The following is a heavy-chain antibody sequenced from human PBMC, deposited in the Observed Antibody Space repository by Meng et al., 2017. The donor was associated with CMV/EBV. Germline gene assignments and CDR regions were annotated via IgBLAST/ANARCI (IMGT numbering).Heavy chain of an antibody. V-gene: IGHV4-39*07. Sequence: QAQPQGAGPGLVKPSETLSLPCTVSGGSISSSSYYWGWIRQPPGKGLEWIGSIYYSGSTYYNPSLKSRVTISVDTSKNQFSLKLSSVTAADTAVYYCASIVGAQDYWGQGTLVTVSS. CDR1: GGSISSSSYY. J-gene: IGHJ4*02. CDR2: IYYSGST. D-gene: IGHD1-26*01. CDR3: ASIVGAQDY.